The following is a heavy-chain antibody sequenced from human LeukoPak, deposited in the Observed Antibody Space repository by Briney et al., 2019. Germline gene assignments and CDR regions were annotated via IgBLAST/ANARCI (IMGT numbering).Heavy chain of an antibody. CDR1: GGSISSSFYY. Sequence: SGTLSLTCTVSGGSISSSFYYWGWIRQPPGKGLEWIGSAYYSGSTYYNPSLKSRVTISVDTSKNQFSLKLSSVTAADTAVYYCARQSAGRYCSGGSCYPYYFDYWGQGTLVTVSS. J-gene: IGHJ4*02. CDR2: AYYSGST. V-gene: IGHV4-39*07. CDR3: ARQSAGRYCSGGSCYPYYFDY. D-gene: IGHD2-15*01.